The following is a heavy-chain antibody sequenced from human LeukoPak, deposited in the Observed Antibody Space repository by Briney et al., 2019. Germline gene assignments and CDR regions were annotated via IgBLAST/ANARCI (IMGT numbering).Heavy chain of an antibody. Sequence: KPSETLSLTCTVSCGPISCYYWSWIRQSPAKGLVWIGYMYYSGSTNYNPSLKSRVTMSVDMSKNQFSLKLSSVTAADTALYYCARHFTYYYDSSGYPRDAFDIWGQGTMVTVSS. V-gene: IGHV4-59*08. CDR1: CGPISCYY. J-gene: IGHJ3*02. CDR3: ARHFTYYYDSSGYPRDAFDI. CDR2: MYYSGST. D-gene: IGHD3-22*01.